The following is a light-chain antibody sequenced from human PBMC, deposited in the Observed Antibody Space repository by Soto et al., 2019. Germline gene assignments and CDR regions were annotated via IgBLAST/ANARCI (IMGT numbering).Light chain of an antibody. J-gene: IGKJ4*01. CDR2: GAS. CDR1: QSLSNN. Sequence: RVVTQSPDTGALSPGGRATRSGRARQSLSNNLAWYQQKPGQAPRLLIYGASTRATGVPARFGGRGSAAVSTLTITRLSDEDFAVYCCEDYNSSPARTFGGGTKVDIK. CDR3: EDYNSSPART. V-gene: IGKV3-15*01.